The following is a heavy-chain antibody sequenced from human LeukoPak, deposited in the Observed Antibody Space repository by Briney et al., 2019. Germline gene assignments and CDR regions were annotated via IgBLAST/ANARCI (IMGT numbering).Heavy chain of an antibody. J-gene: IGHJ6*02. D-gene: IGHD3-10*01. CDR2: IYYSGST. CDR1: GGSISSYY. V-gene: IGHV4-59*01. CDR3: ARVEYYYGSSGMEV. Sequence: SETLSLTCTVSGGSISSYYWSWIRQPPGRGLEWMGYIYYSGSTNYNPSLKSRVTISLDNSKKQFFFKLISVTTADTAVYYCARVEYYYGSSGMEVWGQGTTVTVSS.